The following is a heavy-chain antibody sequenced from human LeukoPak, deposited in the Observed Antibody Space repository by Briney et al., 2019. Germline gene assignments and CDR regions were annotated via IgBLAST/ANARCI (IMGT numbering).Heavy chain of an antibody. D-gene: IGHD3-9*01. Sequence: SETLSLTCAVYGGSFSGYYWSWIRQPPGKGLEWIGEINHSGSTNYNPSLKSRVTISVDTSKNQFSLKLSSVTAADTAVYYCARTVDEDFDYWGQGTLVTVSS. J-gene: IGHJ4*02. CDR1: GGSFSGYY. CDR2: INHSGST. V-gene: IGHV4-34*01. CDR3: ARTVDEDFDY.